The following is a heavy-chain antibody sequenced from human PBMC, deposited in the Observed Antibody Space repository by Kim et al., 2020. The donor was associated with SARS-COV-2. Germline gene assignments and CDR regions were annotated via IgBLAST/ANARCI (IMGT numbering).Heavy chain of an antibody. V-gene: IGHV4-34*01. Sequence: SETLSLTCAVYGGSFSGYYWSWIRQPPGKGLEWIGEINHSGSTNYNPSLKSRVTISVDTSKNQFSLKLSSVTAADTAVYYCARGEYSSSWYGKHNGFDPWRQGTLVTVSS. CDR3: ARGEYSSSWYGKHNGFDP. CDR2: INHSGST. D-gene: IGHD6-13*01. J-gene: IGHJ5*02. CDR1: GGSFSGYY.